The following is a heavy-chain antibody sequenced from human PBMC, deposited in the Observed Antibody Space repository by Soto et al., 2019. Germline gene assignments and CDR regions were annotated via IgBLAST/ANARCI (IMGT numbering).Heavy chain of an antibody. V-gene: IGHV1-24*01. CDR3: ASATYGDYGRFDY. J-gene: IGHJ4*02. D-gene: IGHD4-17*01. Sequence: ASVKVSCKVSGYTLTELSMHWVRQAPGKGLEWMGGFDPEDGETIYAQKFQGRVTMTEDTSTDTAYMELNSLRAEDTAVYYCASATYGDYGRFDYWGQGTLVTVSS. CDR2: FDPEDGET. CDR1: GYTLTELS.